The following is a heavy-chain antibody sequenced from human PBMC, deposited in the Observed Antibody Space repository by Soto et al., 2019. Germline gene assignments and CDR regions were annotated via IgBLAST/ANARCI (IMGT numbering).Heavy chain of an antibody. D-gene: IGHD3-22*01. J-gene: IGHJ2*01. CDR2: ISYDGSNK. Sequence: QVQLVESGGGVVQPGRSLRLSCAASGFTFSSYAMHWVRQAPGKGLEWVAVISYDGSNKYYADSVKGRFTISRDNSKNTLYLKMNSLRAEDTAVYYCAREYYYDSSGHIYWYFDLWGRGTLVTVSS. CDR1: GFTFSSYA. CDR3: AREYYYDSSGHIYWYFDL. V-gene: IGHV3-30-3*01.